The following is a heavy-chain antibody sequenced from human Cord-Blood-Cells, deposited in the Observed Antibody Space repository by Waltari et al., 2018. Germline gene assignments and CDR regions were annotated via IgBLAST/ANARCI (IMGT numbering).Heavy chain of an antibody. V-gene: IGHV3-30*19. CDR1: GFTFSSHF. D-gene: IGHD6-13*01. CDR3: ARERRAAYNWFDP. Sequence: QVQLVESGGGVVEPGRSLRLSCAVSGFTFSSHFMHWVRQAPGKGLEWVAVISYDGSNKYYADSVKGRFTISRDNSKNTLYLQMNSLRAEDTAVYYCARERRAAYNWFDPWGQGTLVTVSS. CDR2: ISYDGSNK. J-gene: IGHJ5*02.